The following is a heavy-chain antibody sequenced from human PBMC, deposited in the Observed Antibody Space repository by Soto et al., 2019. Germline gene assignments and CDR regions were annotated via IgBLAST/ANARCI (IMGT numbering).Heavy chain of an antibody. D-gene: IGHD3-22*01. CDR2: IWYDGSNK. Sequence: GGSLRLSCAASGFTFSSYGMHWVRQAPGKGLEWVAVIWYDGSNKYYADSVKGRFTISRDNSKNTLYLQMNSLRAEDTAVYYCARDLHYYDSSGPFGFDPWGQGTLVTVSS. CDR1: GFTFSSYG. J-gene: IGHJ5*02. V-gene: IGHV3-33*01. CDR3: ARDLHYYDSSGPFGFDP.